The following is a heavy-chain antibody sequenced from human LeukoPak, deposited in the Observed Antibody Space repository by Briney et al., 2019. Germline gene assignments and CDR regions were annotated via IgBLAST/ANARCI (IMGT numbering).Heavy chain of an antibody. Sequence: GRSLRLSCAASGFTFSNHAMHWVRQAPGKGLKWVAVISHDGSNTYYGDSVKGRFTISRDNSKNTLDLQMNSLRAEDTAVYYCARETVTDHDAFDIWGQGAMVTVSS. CDR1: GFTFSNHA. J-gene: IGHJ3*02. D-gene: IGHD2-21*02. CDR2: ISHDGSNT. V-gene: IGHV3-30-3*01. CDR3: ARETVTDHDAFDI.